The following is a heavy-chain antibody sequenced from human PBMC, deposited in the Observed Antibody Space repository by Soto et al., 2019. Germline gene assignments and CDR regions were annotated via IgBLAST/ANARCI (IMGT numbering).Heavy chain of an antibody. CDR2: MNPNSGNT. Sequence: GASVKVSCKASGYTFTSYDINWVRQATGQGLEWMGWMNPNSGNTGYAQKFQGRVTMTRNTSISTAYMELSSLRSEDTAVYYCARGGGNYDFWGGYYDYMDVWGKGTTVPVSS. V-gene: IGHV1-8*01. CDR1: GYTFTSYD. D-gene: IGHD3-3*01. J-gene: IGHJ6*03. CDR3: ARGGGNYDFWGGYYDYMDV.